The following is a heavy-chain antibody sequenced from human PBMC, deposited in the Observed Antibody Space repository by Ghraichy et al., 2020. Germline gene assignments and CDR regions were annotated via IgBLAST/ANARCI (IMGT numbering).Heavy chain of an antibody. CDR2: IYYNGST. J-gene: IGHJ4*02. D-gene: IGHD2-15*01. Sequence: SETLSLTCTVSGGSISSSSYYWVWIRQRPGKELDWLVNIYYNGSTYYNLSLKSPITISVDTSKNQFSLKLSSVTAADTAVYYCARLYTPHYFDYWGQGTLVTVSS. V-gene: IGHV4-39*01. CDR1: GGSISSSSYY. CDR3: ARLYTPHYFDY.